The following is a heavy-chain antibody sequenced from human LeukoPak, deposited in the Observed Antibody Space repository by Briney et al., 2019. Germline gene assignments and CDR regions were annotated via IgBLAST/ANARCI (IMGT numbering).Heavy chain of an antibody. Sequence: GGSLRLSCAASGFTFSSYAMHWVRQAPGKGLEWVAVISYDGSNKYYADSVKGRFTISRDNSKNTLYLQMNSLRAEDTAVYYCARDGSGLLRYYFDYWGQGTLVTVSS. CDR2: ISYDGSNK. V-gene: IGHV3-30*01. J-gene: IGHJ4*02. D-gene: IGHD3-22*01. CDR1: GFTFSSYA. CDR3: ARDGSGLLRYYFDY.